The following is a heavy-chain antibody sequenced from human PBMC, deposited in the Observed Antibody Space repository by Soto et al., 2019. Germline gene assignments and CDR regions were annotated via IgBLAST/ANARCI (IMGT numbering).Heavy chain of an antibody. CDR2: INPRSGDT. Sequence: GAPAEVTCEACGYRFIGNSIRWVRQAPGQGLEWMGRINPRSGDTTYAQKFQGRLTMTRDTSISTAYMELSSLRSDDTAVFYCGRDGVGGTTLGWLDLWGQGSLVPVTS. J-gene: IGHJ5*02. CDR3: GRDGVGGTTLGWLDL. D-gene: IGHD1-26*01. V-gene: IGHV1-2*06. CDR1: GYRFIGNS.